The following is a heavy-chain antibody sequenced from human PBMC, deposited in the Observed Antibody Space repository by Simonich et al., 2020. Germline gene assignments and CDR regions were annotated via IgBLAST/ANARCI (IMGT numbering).Heavy chain of an antibody. CDR2: ISNDGSNK. D-gene: IGHD2-21*02. CDR3: ARDGERYCGGDCYSYFDY. Sequence: QVQLVESGGGVVQPGRSLRLSCAASGFTFSSYAMHWVRQAPGKGLEWVAVISNDGSNKYYEDSVNGRFTISRDNSKNTLYLQMNSLRAEDTAVYYCARDGERYCGGDCYSYFDYWGQGTLVTVSS. V-gene: IGHV3-30*07. CDR1: GFTFSSYA. J-gene: IGHJ4*02.